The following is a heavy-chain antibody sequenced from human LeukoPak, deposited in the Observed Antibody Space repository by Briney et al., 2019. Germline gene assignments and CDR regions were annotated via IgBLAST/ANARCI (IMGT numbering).Heavy chain of an antibody. Sequence: SETLSLTCTVSGGSITGYYWSWIRQPPGKGLEWIGYIYDSGSTDYKPSLKSRVTISVDTSKIQFSLKLTSVTAADTAVYYCARGRGQPDYDSSGYFDYWGQGSLVTVSS. CDR1: GGSITGYY. CDR3: ARGRGQPDYDSSGYFDY. D-gene: IGHD3-22*01. CDR2: IYDSGST. J-gene: IGHJ4*02. V-gene: IGHV4-59*01.